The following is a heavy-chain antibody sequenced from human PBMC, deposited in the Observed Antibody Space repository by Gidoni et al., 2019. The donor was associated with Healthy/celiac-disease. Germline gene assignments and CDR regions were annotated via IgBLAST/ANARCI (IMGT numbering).Heavy chain of an antibody. Sequence: QVQLAQSGAEVKKPGSSLKVSCKASGGSLSSYAVSWVRQAPGQGLEWMGRIIPILDIANYAQKFQGRVTISADKSTSTAYMELSSLRSEDTAVYYCAKDRGGALNYYYYYGLDVWGQGTTVTVSS. CDR2: IIPILDIA. CDR1: GGSLSSYA. J-gene: IGHJ6*02. V-gene: IGHV1-69*09. CDR3: AKDRGGALNYYYYYGLDV.